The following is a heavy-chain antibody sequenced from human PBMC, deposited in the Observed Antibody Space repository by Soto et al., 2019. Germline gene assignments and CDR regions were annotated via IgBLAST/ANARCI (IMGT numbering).Heavy chain of an antibody. CDR2: IGGSGGNT. Sequence: EVQLLESGGGLVQPGGSLRLSCAASGFTFSSYAMSWVRQAPGKGLEYVSSIGGSGGNTYYADSVKGRFTIARDNAKNTVQIQMTSLRVEDTDLCYCARATVTKSRDYWGQGTLVTVSS. V-gene: IGHV3-23*01. CDR3: ARATVTKSRDY. CDR1: GFTFSSYA. J-gene: IGHJ4*02. D-gene: IGHD4-17*01.